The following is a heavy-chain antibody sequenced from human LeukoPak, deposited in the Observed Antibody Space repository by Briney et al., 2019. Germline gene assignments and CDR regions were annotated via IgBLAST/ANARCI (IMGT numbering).Heavy chain of an antibody. Sequence: PGGSLRLSCEASRLSISSYGMTWVRQAPGKGLEWVAYIKEDGSEKFYVGSVKGRFTISRDNARKSVYLQMHSLRVEDTAVYYCARGAGVFFDNWGQGTLVTVSS. V-gene: IGHV3-7*01. CDR3: ARGAGVFFDN. CDR1: RLSISSYG. D-gene: IGHD3-10*01. CDR2: IKEDGSEK. J-gene: IGHJ4*02.